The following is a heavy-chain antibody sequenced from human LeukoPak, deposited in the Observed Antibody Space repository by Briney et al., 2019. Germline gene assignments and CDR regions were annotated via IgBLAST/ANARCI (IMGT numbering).Heavy chain of an antibody. V-gene: IGHV1-18*01. CDR1: GYTFTSYG. Sequence: ASVKVSCKASGYTFTSYGISWVRQAPGQGLEWMGWISAYNGNTNYAQKLQGRVTMTTDTSTSTAYMELRSLRSDDTAVYYCARDARGDSSGWPPSPDYWGQGTRVTVSS. CDR3: ARDARGDSSGWPPSPDY. J-gene: IGHJ4*02. CDR2: ISAYNGNT. D-gene: IGHD6-19*01.